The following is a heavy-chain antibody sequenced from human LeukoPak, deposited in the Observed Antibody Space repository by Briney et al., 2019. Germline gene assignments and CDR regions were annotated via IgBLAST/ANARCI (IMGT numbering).Heavy chain of an antibody. V-gene: IGHV1-69*04. J-gene: IGHJ6*02. CDR2: IIPILGIA. CDR1: GGTFSSYA. CDR3: ARGFYYDSSGYYYGYYGMDV. Sequence: SVKVSCKASGGTFSSYAISWVRQAPGQGLEWMGRIIPILGIANYAQKFQGRVTITADKSTSTAYMELSSLRSEDTAVYYCARGFYYDSSGYYYGYYGMDVRGQGTTVTVSS. D-gene: IGHD3-22*01.